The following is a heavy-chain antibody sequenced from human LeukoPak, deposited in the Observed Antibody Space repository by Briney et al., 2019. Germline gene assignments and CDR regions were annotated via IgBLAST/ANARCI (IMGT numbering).Heavy chain of an antibody. D-gene: IGHD3-10*01. Sequence: ASVKVSCKASGYTFTGYYMHWVRQAPGQGLEWMGWINPNSGDTNYAQKFQGGVTMTRDTSISTAYMELSRLKSDDTAVYYCARGRLGSYYNGEDYWGQGTLVTVSS. V-gene: IGHV1-2*02. CDR1: GYTFTGYY. J-gene: IGHJ4*02. CDR2: INPNSGDT. CDR3: ARGRLGSYYNGEDY.